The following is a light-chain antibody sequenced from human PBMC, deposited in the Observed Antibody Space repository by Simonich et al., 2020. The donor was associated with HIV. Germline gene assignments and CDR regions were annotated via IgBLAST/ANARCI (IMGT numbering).Light chain of an antibody. Sequence: QSALPPPSPVSGSPGKSITLPSPGSSSDVGGFTFFSWYQQHPGKAPKLMIYDVNKRPSGVSNRFSGSKSGNTASLTISGLQAEDEADYYCSSYTSSSTLVFGGGTKLTVL. V-gene: IGLV2-14*01. J-gene: IGLJ3*02. CDR1: SSDVGGFTF. CDR2: DVN. CDR3: SSYTSSSTLV.